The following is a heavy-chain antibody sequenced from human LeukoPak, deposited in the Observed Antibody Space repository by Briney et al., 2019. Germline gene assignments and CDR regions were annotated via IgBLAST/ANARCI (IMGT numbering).Heavy chain of an antibody. CDR2: IYSGGST. J-gene: IGHJ4*02. V-gene: IGHV3-53*01. CDR1: GFTVSSNY. D-gene: IGHD7-27*01. Sequence: PGGSLRLSCAASGFTVSSNYMSWVRQAPGKGLEWVSIIYSGGSTFYADSVKGRFTISRDNSKNTLYLQMNSLRAEDTAVYYCARDYTGGWNDYWGQGTLVTVSS. CDR3: ARDYTGGWNDY.